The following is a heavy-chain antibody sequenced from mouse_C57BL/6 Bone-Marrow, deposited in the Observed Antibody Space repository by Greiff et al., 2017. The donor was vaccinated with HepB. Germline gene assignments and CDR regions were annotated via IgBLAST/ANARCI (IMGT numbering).Heavy chain of an antibody. CDR3: ASLNYYGSRSSYAMDY. V-gene: IGHV14-3*01. D-gene: IGHD1-1*01. CDR1: GFNIKNTY. CDR2: IDPANGNT. J-gene: IGHJ4*01. Sequence: VQLKESVAELVRPGASVKLSCTASGFNIKNTYMHWVKQRPEQGLEWIGRIDPANGNTKYAPKFQGKATITADTSSNTAYLQLSSLTSEDTSIYYCASLNYYGSRSSYAMDYWGQGTSVTVSS.